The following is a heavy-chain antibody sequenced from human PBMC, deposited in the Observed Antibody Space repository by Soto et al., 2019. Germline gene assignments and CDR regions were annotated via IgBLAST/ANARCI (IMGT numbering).Heavy chain of an antibody. D-gene: IGHD6-13*01. CDR1: GFTFSGFG. J-gene: IGHJ6*02. V-gene: IGHV3-21*01. Sequence: EVQLVESGGGLVKPGGSLRLSCAASGFTFSGFGMTWVRQAPGRGLEWVSSITPSASYIYYADSVKGRFTISRDNAKNSRYRQMNSLRAEDAAVYHGARGRSGSSWYGLGGMDVWGQGTTVTVSS. CDR2: ITPSASYI. CDR3: ARGRSGSSWYGLGGMDV.